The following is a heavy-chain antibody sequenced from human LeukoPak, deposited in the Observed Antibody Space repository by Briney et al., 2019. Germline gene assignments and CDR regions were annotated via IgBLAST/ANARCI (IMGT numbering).Heavy chain of an antibody. CDR2: ISWNSGSI. Sequence: PGGSLRLSCAASGFTFDDYAMRWVRQAPGKGLEWVSGISWNSGSIGYADSVKGRFTISRDNAKNSLYLQMNSLRAEDTALYYCAKAQSTVAAPNGAFDIWGQGTMVTVSS. CDR3: AKAQSTVAAPNGAFDI. D-gene: IGHD6-19*01. V-gene: IGHV3-9*01. J-gene: IGHJ3*02. CDR1: GFTFDDYA.